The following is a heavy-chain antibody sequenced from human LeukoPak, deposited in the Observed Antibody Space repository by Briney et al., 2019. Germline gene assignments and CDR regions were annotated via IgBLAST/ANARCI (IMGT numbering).Heavy chain of an antibody. V-gene: IGHV3-49*04. CDR1: GFTFGDYA. CDR3: TRDLHTWEQLFDY. J-gene: IGHJ4*02. CDR2: IRSKAYGGTT. Sequence: GGSLRLSCTASGFTFGDYAMSWVRQAPGKGLEWVGFIRSKAYGGTTEYAASVKGRFTISRDDSTSIAYLQMNSLKTEDTAVYYCTRDLHTWEQLFDYWGQGTLVTVSS. D-gene: IGHD1-26*01.